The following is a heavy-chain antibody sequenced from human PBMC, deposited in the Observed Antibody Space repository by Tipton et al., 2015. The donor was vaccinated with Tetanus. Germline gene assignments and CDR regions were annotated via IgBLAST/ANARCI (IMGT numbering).Heavy chain of an antibody. J-gene: IGHJ4*02. CDR2: IYHSGTT. Sequence: GLVKPSGTLSLTCAVSGGSISSSNWWSWVRQPPGKGLEWIGEIYHSGTTNYNPSLKSRVTMSVDKSKNQFSLKLSSVTAADTAVYYCARHRAQWELLFWSQGALVTVSS. V-gene: IGHV4-4*02. CDR1: GGSISSSNW. D-gene: IGHD1-26*01. CDR3: ARHRAQWELLF.